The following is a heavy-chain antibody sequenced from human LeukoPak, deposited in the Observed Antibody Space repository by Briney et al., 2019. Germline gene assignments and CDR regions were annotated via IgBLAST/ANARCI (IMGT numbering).Heavy chain of an antibody. CDR3: KDRMGAYVTIPDY. D-gene: IGHD3-16*01. V-gene: IGHV3-30-3*01. CDR1: GFTFSSYA. Sequence: GGSLRLSCAASGFTFSSYAMHWVRQAPGKGLEWVAVISYDGSNKYYADSVKGRFTISRDNAMNSLYLQMNSLRGEDAAFYCAKDRMGAYVTIPDYWGQGTLVTVSS. CDR2: ISYDGSNK. J-gene: IGHJ4*02.